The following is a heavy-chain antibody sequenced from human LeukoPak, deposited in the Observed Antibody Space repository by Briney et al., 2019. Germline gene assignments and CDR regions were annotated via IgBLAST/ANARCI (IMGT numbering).Heavy chain of an antibody. D-gene: IGHD3-16*01. Sequence: SETLSLTCTVSGGSISSYYWGWIRKPPGKGLEWIGYIYYSGSTNYNPSLKSRVTISVDTSKNQFSLKLSSVTAADTAVYYCARDLRGGDNWFDPWGQGTLVTVSS. V-gene: IGHV4-59*01. CDR1: GGSISSYY. CDR3: ARDLRGGDNWFDP. J-gene: IGHJ5*02. CDR2: IYYSGST.